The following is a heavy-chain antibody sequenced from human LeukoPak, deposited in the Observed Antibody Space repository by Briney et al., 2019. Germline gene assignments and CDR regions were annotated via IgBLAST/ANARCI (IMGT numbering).Heavy chain of an antibody. V-gene: IGHV1-69*13. Sequence: EASVTVSFKASGGTFSSYAISWVRQAPGQGLEWMGGIIPIFGTANYAQKFQGRVTITADESTSTAYMELSSLGSEDTAVYYCASSIAVAGPYPFDYWGQRTLVTVSS. CDR3: ASSIAVAGPYPFDY. CDR2: IIPIFGTA. J-gene: IGHJ4*02. CDR1: GGTFSSYA. D-gene: IGHD6-19*01.